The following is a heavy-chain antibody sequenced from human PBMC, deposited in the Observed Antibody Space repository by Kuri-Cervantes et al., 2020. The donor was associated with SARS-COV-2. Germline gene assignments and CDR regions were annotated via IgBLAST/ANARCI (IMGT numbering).Heavy chain of an antibody. V-gene: IGHV4-38-2*01. J-gene: IGHJ4*02. D-gene: IGHD2-2*01. CDR3: ARGRPPIYLGYCSSTSCHRYYFDY. CDR2: IYHSGTT. CDR1: GYSISSGYY. Sequence: SETLSLTCDVSGYSISSGYYWGWIRQPPGKGLEWIGSIYHSGTTYYTPSLESRVAISIDKSKNHLSLRVTSVTAADTAVYYCARGRPPIYLGYCSSTSCHRYYFDYWGQGTLVTVSS.